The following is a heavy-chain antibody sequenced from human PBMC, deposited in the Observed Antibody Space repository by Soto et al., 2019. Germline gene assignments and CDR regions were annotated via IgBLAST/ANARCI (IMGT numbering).Heavy chain of an antibody. CDR1: GFTLGDYG. V-gene: IGHV3-30*18. CDR2: ISYDGSET. J-gene: IGHJ4*02. Sequence: QVHLVESGGGVVQPGRSLRLSCAASGFTLGDYGMHWVRQAPGKGLEWVADISYDGSETYYADSVEGRFTVSRDNSKSVLYLQMNSLRLDDTAVYYCAKLSIQKSWAVTFDQWGQGTLVTVSS. D-gene: IGHD4-17*01. CDR3: AKLSIQKSWAVTFDQ.